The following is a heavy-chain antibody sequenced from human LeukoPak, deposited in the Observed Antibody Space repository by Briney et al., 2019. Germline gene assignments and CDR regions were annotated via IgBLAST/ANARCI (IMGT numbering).Heavy chain of an antibody. V-gene: IGHV1-69*01. CDR3: ARGPGGSYYVSPFDY. D-gene: IGHD1-26*01. Sequence: SVKVSCKASGGTFSSYAISWVRQAPGQGLEWMGGIIPIFGTANYAQKFQGRVTITADESTSTAYMELSSLRSEDTAVYYCARGPGGSYYVSPFDYWGQGTLVTVSS. CDR2: IIPIFGTA. CDR1: GGTFSSYA. J-gene: IGHJ4*02.